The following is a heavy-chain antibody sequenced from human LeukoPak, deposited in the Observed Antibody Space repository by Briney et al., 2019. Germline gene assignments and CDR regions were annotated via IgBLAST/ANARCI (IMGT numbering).Heavy chain of an antibody. J-gene: IGHJ6*03. D-gene: IGHD2-2*01. Sequence: GGSLRLSCAASGFTFSSYGMHWVRQAPGKGLEWVAFIRYDGSNKYYADSVKGRFTISRDNSKNTLYLQMNSLRAEDTAVYYCASPGPSGTTHYYYYYYMDVWGKGTTVTVSS. V-gene: IGHV3-30*02. CDR1: GFTFSSYG. CDR2: IRYDGSNK. CDR3: ASPGPSGTTHYYYYYYMDV.